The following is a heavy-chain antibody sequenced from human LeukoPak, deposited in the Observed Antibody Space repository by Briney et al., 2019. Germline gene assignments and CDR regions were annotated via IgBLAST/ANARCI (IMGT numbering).Heavy chain of an antibody. CDR3: TTDPSGRLYYHYYNMDV. D-gene: IGHD5/OR15-5a*01. CDR1: EFTFTTAW. Sequence: PGGSLRLSCAASEFTFTTAWMSWVRQAPGKGLEWVGRIKSKTGGETTDYAAPVKGRFTISRDDSKNTLSLQMNNLKTEDTAVYYCTTDPSGRLYYHYYNMDVWGQGTTVTVSS. CDR2: IKSKTGGETT. J-gene: IGHJ6*02. V-gene: IGHV3-15*01.